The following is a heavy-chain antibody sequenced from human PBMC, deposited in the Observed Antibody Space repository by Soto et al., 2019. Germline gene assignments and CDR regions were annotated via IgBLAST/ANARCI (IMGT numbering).Heavy chain of an antibody. Sequence: QVQLVESGGGVVQPGTSLRLSCAASGFTFSDYGMHWVRQAPGKGLEWVAIISYDGSNQYYADSVKGRFTISRDYSKNPLYRQMKRLRPEDTAVYYCAKALGELSPESYDHWGQGVLVTVSS. V-gene: IGHV3-30*18. J-gene: IGHJ4*02. CDR1: GFTFSDYG. CDR2: ISYDGSNQ. D-gene: IGHD3-16*02. CDR3: AKALGELSPESYDH.